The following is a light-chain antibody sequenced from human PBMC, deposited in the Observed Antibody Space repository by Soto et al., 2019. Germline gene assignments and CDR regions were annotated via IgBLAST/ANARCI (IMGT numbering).Light chain of an antibody. CDR1: HDIGNY. V-gene: IGKV1-33*01. Sequence: DIQMTQSPSSLSASVGDRVTITCLASHDIGNYLNWYQQKPGKAPKLLIYYASNLEAGVSSRFSGSGSGKDFTFHIRSLQPADIATYFCQQYENLPRFILGPGTKVDIK. CDR3: QQYENLPRFI. J-gene: IGKJ3*01. CDR2: YAS.